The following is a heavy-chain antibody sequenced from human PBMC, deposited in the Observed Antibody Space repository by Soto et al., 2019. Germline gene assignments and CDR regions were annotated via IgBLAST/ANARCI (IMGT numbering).Heavy chain of an antibody. CDR3: ASSGTRQLGTFDY. CDR2: IIPIFGTA. D-gene: IGHD6-6*01. Sequence: QVQLVQSGAEVKKPGSSVKVSCKASGGTFSSYAISWVRQAPGQGLEWMGGIIPIFGTANYAQKFQGRVTITADESTSTSYLELSSLRSEDTAVYYCASSGTRQLGTFDYWGQGTLVTVSS. CDR1: GGTFSSYA. V-gene: IGHV1-69*01. J-gene: IGHJ4*02.